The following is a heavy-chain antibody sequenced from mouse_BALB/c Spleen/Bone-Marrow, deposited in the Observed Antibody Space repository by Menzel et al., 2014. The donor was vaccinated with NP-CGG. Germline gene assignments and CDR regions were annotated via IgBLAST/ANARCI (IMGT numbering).Heavy chain of an antibody. Sequence: EVKLMESGGGLVQPGGSLKLSCAASGFTFSGYTMSWVRQTPEKRLEWVAFITNGGGNTYYPDTVKGRFTISRDNAKNXLYLQMSSLKSEDTAIYYCTTLTGTSYWGQGTLVTVSA. CDR1: GFTFSGYT. J-gene: IGHJ3*01. V-gene: IGHV5-12-2*01. D-gene: IGHD4-1*01. CDR3: TTLTGTSY. CDR2: ITNGGGNT.